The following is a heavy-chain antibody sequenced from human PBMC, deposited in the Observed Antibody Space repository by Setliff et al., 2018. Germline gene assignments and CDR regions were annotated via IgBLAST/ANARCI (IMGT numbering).Heavy chain of an antibody. CDR3: ARVVYYASGSSLSYGMDV. Sequence: ASVKVSCKASGYSFTSYGISWVRQAPGQGLEWMGWISAYNDNKNYAQKFQGRVTTTTDTSTNTVFMELRSLRSDDTAMFYCARVVYYASGSSLSYGMDVWGQGTAVTVSS. V-gene: IGHV1-18*01. CDR1: GYSFTSYG. D-gene: IGHD3-10*01. CDR2: ISAYNDNK. J-gene: IGHJ6*02.